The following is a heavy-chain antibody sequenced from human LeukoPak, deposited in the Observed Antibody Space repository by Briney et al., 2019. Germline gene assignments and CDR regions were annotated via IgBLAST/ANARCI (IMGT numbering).Heavy chain of an antibody. Sequence: GGSLRLSCAASGFTFTNAAMTWVRQAPGKWLEWVSTITGSDDGTYYEDSVKGRFTISRDYSKNTLHLQMNSLRVEDTAMYFCATDPLQNYYLNYVDIWGKGTTVIVSS. CDR1: GFTFTNAA. D-gene: IGHD2/OR15-2a*01. CDR3: ATDPLQNYYLNYVDI. CDR2: ITGSDDGT. V-gene: IGHV3-23*01. J-gene: IGHJ6*04.